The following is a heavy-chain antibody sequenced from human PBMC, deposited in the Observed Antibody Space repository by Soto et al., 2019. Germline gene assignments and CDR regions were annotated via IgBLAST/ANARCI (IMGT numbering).Heavy chain of an antibody. CDR2: IHNSGTS. CDR1: GDTSTSYY. D-gene: IGHD3-22*01. CDR3: ARDFYDSVGYTWFDS. V-gene: IGHV4-59*01. J-gene: IGHJ5*01. Sequence: SETLSLTCTVSGDTSTSYYWGWIRQAPGKGLEWIGHIHNSGTSTHNPSLNGRVTISIDMSKKQFSLKLTSLTSADTAVYYCARDFYDSVGYTWFDSWSQGTLVTVSS.